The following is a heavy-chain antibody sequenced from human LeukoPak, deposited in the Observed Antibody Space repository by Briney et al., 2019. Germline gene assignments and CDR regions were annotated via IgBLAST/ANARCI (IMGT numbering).Heavy chain of an antibody. CDR2: ILTGGTT. CDR3: ARLRVSGSYLYYFDY. J-gene: IGHJ4*02. V-gene: IGHV4-4*09. D-gene: IGHD1-26*01. CDR1: GGSISSYH. Sequence: SETLSLTCTVSGGSISSYHWSWVRQPPGKGLEWIGYILTGGTTNYNPSLKSRLTISGDTSKNQFTLRLSSVTAADTAVYFCARLRVSGSYLYYFDYWGQGTLVTVSS.